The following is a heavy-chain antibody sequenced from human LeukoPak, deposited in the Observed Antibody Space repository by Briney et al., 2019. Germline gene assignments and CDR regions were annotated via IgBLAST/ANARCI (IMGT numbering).Heavy chain of an antibody. Sequence: GGSLRLSCAASGFTFSNYYMSWIRQAPGKGLEWVSCISSSGSTTNYADSVKGRFTISRDNAKNSLYLQMNSLRAEDTAVYYCARDCLNRNSSGYPGFDYWGQGTLVTVSS. J-gene: IGHJ4*02. V-gene: IGHV3-11*01. D-gene: IGHD3-22*01. CDR2: ISSSGSTT. CDR1: GFTFSNYY. CDR3: ARDCLNRNSSGYPGFDY.